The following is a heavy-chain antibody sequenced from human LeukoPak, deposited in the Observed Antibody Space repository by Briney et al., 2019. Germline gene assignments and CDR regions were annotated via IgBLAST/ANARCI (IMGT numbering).Heavy chain of an antibody. CDR3: ARRDCGGDLDS. J-gene: IGHJ4*02. CDR2: ISSSSSYR. CDR1: GFTFSDYY. D-gene: IGHD4-23*01. V-gene: IGHV3-11*03. Sequence: PGGSLRLSCAASGFTFSDYYMSWIRQAPGKGLEWVSYISSSSSYRNYADSVKGRFTISRDNAKNSMYLQMNSLRAEDTAVYYCARRDCGGDLDSWGQGTLVTVSS.